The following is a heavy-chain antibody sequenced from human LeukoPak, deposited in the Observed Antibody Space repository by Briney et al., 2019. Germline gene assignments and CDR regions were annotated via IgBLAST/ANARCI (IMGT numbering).Heavy chain of an antibody. V-gene: IGHV4-39*01. Sequence: SETLSLTCTVSGGSISSSSYYWGWIRQPPGKGLEWIGSIYYSGSTYYNPSLESRVTISVDTSKNQFSLKLSSVTAADTAVYYCARKGRGTTSSNLDSWGQGTLVAVSS. D-gene: IGHD1-14*01. J-gene: IGHJ4*02. CDR3: ARKGRGTTSSNLDS. CDR2: IYYSGST. CDR1: GGSISSSSYY.